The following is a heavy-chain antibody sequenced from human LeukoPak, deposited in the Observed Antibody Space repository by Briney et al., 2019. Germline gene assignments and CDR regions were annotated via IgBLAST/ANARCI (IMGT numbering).Heavy chain of an antibody. Sequence: PGGSLSPSCAASGFSSSSYAMSWVRQAPGKGLGWVSAISGSGGHTSHADSLKGRFTISRDNSKNPLSLQMNRLRAEDTAVYYCATRSLTDIVVVPAVSNWFDPWGQGTLVTVSS. CDR1: GFSSSSYA. V-gene: IGHV3-23*01. D-gene: IGHD2-2*01. J-gene: IGHJ5*02. CDR3: ATRSLTDIVVVPAVSNWFDP. CDR2: ISGSGGHT.